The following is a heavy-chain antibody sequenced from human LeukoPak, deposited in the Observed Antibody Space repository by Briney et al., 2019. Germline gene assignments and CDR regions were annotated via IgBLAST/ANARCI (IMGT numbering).Heavy chain of an antibody. D-gene: IGHD5-18*01. V-gene: IGHV4-59*08. CDR2: IYYNGNT. CDR1: GGSISNYY. CDR3: ARYSAMVSSLWFDP. J-gene: IGHJ5*02. Sequence: SETLSLTCTVSGGSISNYYWSWIWQPPGKGLEWIGYIYYNGNTNYNPSLKSRVTISVDTSKNQFSLKLSSVTAADTAMYYCARYSAMVSSLWFDPWGQGSLVTVSS.